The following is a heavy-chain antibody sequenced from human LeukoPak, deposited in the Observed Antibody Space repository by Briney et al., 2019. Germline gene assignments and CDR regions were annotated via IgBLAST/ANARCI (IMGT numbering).Heavy chain of an antibody. CDR2: ISGSGGNT. V-gene: IGHV3-23*01. J-gene: IGHJ4*02. CDR1: GFNFSAYT. CDR3: ARRTITAGGDCLDY. Sequence: HPGGSLRLSCATSGFNFSAYTMNWVRQAPGKGLEWLSVISGSGGNTHYADSVKGRLTISRDTSKNTLYLQIDSLTTDDTAIYYCARRTITAGGDCLDYWGQGTLITVSS. D-gene: IGHD2-21*02.